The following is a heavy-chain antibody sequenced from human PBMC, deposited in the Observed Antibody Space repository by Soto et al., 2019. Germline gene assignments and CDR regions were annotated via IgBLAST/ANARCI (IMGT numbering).Heavy chain of an antibody. D-gene: IGHD5-12*01. V-gene: IGHV2-5*02. CDR2: IYWDDDK. CDR1: GFSLSTSGVG. CDR3: AHSPLISGYGWGHFDY. Sequence: SGPTLVNPTQTLTLTCTFSGFSLSTSGVGVGWIRQPPGKALEWLALIYWDDDKRYSPSMKSRLTITKDTSKNQVVLTMTNIDPVDTATYYCAHSPLISGYGWGHFDYWGQGTLVTVSS. J-gene: IGHJ4*02.